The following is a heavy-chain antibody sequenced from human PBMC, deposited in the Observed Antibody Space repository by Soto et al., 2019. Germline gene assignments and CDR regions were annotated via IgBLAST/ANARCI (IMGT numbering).Heavy chain of an antibody. J-gene: IGHJ4*02. CDR1: GFTFSSYA. CDR3: AKLGYAQKPPHGLYYFDY. V-gene: IGHV3-23*01. CDR2: ISGGGGST. Sequence: GGSLRLSCAASGFTFSSYAMNWVRQTPGKGLEWVSTISGGGGSTYYADSVKGRFTISRDNSKNTLYLQMNSLRGEDTAVYFCAKLGYAQKPPHGLYYFDYWGQGSLVTVSS. D-gene: IGHD2-8*01.